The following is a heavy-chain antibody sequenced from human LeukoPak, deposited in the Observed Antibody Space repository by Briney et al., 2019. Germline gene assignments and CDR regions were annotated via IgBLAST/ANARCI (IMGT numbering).Heavy chain of an antibody. D-gene: IGHD5-18*01. CDR1: GYTFTGYY. CDR3: ARDRGSYGSDY. CDR2: INPNAGGT. Sequence: ASVKVSCKASGYTFTGYYMHCVRHAPGQGLEWMGWINPNAGGTNYAQKFQGRVTMTRDTSISTAYMELSRLRSDDTAVYYCARDRGSYGSDYWGQGTLVTVSS. J-gene: IGHJ4*02. V-gene: IGHV1-2*02.